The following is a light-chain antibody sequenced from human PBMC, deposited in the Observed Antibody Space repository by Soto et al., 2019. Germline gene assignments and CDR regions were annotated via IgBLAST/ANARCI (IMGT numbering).Light chain of an antibody. CDR1: QSLLHTNGYNY. CDR3: MQALQAPPG. V-gene: IGKV2-28*01. Sequence: DIVLTQSPLSLPVTPGEPASISCRSSQSLLHTNGYNYLDWYLQKPEQSPQLLIYLGSNRASGVPDRFSGSGSGTDFTLEISRVEDEDVGIYYCMQALQAPPGFGQGTEVDIK. J-gene: IGKJ1*01. CDR2: LGS.